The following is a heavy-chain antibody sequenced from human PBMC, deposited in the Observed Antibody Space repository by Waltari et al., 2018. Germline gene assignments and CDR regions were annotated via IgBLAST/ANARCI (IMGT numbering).Heavy chain of an antibody. J-gene: IGHJ4*02. CDR2: IYTSGST. CDR1: GGSISSYY. CDR3: ARWGDYGDSFDY. Sequence: QVQLQESGPGLVKPSETLSLTCTVSGGSISSYYWSWIRQPPGKGLEWIGYIYTSGSTNYNPSIKSRVTISVDTSKNQFSLKLSSVTAADTAVYYCARWGDYGDSFDYWGQGTLVTVSS. V-gene: IGHV4-4*09. D-gene: IGHD4-17*01.